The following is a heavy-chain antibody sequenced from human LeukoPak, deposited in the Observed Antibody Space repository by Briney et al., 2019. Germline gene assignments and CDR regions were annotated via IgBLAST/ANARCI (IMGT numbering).Heavy chain of an antibody. CDR3: ARAFSPFDY. CDR2: ICISGNT. V-gene: IGHV4-61*02. D-gene: IGHD3-3*02. J-gene: IGHJ4*02. CDR1: GRSISSGTYY. Sequence: SQTLSLTCTVSGRSISSGTYYWSWIRQPAGKGLEWIGRICISGNTNYNPSLKSRVTISLDTSKNQFSLNLRSVTAADTAVYYCARAFSPFDYWGQGALVTVSS.